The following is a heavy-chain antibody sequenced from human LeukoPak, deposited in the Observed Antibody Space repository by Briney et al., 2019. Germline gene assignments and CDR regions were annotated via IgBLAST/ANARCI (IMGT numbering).Heavy chain of an antibody. D-gene: IGHD3-16*02. CDR2: IIPIFGTA. CDR1: GGTFSSYA. CDR3: ARDRNMITFGGVIATFDY. V-gene: IGHV1-69*13. J-gene: IGHJ4*02. Sequence: SVKVSCKASGGTFSSYAISWVRQAPGQGLGWMGGIIPIFGTANYAQKLQGRVTITADESTSTAYMELSSLRSEDTAVYYCARDRNMITFGGVIATFDYWGQGTLVTVSS.